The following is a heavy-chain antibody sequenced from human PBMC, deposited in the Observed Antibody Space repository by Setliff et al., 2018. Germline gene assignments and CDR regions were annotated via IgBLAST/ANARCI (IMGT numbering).Heavy chain of an antibody. Sequence: SETLSLTCTVSGGSIRSSTHYWGWIRQPPGKGLEWIGTIYYSGLTYYTPSLRSRATVSVDTSKNRFSLQLSSVTAADTAVYYCAGYQGSGSNYKVVNWFDPWGQGTLVTVS. V-gene: IGHV4-39*02. CDR3: AGYQGSGSNYKVVNWFDP. CDR2: IYYSGLT. D-gene: IGHD3-10*01. CDR1: GGSIRSSTHY. J-gene: IGHJ5*02.